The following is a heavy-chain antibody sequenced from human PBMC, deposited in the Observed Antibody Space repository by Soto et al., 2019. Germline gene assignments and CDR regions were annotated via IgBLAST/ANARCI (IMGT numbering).Heavy chain of an antibody. CDR3: AGQIHNWFDR. Sequence: PSETLSLTCIVSGGSISGYSWTWIRQPPGKGLEWIGYIFDTGTTNYNPSLKSRVTISVDTSKNQFSLKLNFVTAADTAVYYCAGQIHNWFDRWGQGTLVTVSS. J-gene: IGHJ5*02. CDR2: IFDTGTT. V-gene: IGHV4-59*01. CDR1: GGSISGYS.